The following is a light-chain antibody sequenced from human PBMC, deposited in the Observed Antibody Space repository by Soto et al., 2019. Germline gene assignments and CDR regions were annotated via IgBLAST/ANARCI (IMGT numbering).Light chain of an antibody. V-gene: IGLV2-14*01. J-gene: IGLJ1*01. Sequence: QSVLTQPASVSGSPGQSITISCTGTSSDVGGYNYVSWYQQHPGKAPKPMIYDVSNRPSGVSNRFSGSKSGNTASLTISGLQAEDEADYYCSSYTSSSTPLYVFGTGTKVTVL. CDR3: SSYTSSSTPLYV. CDR1: SSDVGGYNY. CDR2: DVS.